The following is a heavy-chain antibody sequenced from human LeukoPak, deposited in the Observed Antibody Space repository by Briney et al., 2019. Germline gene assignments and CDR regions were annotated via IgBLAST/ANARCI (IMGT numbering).Heavy chain of an antibody. Sequence: GASVKVSCKASGYTFTSYAMHWVRQAPGQRLEWMGWINGSNGNTKYSQEFQGRVTITRDTSASTAYMEMSSLTSEDMAVYYCARDGRRHGSGSYSVGFDYWGQGTLVTVSS. D-gene: IGHD3-10*01. CDR1: GYTFTSYA. CDR3: ARDGRRHGSGSYSVGFDY. J-gene: IGHJ4*02. V-gene: IGHV1-3*03. CDR2: INGSNGNT.